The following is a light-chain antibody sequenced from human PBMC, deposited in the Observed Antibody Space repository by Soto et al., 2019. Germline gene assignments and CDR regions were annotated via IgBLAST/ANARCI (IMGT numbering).Light chain of an antibody. Sequence: QSVLTQPPSASGSPGQSVTISFTGTSNDVGGYNYVSWYQQHPGKDPKLMIYEVTKRPSGVPDRFSGSKSGTSGSLAISALQSEDEADYYCASWDDTLNGYVFGPGTKLTVL. CDR1: SNDVGGYNY. V-gene: IGLV2-8*01. J-gene: IGLJ1*01. CDR3: ASWDDTLNGYV. CDR2: EVT.